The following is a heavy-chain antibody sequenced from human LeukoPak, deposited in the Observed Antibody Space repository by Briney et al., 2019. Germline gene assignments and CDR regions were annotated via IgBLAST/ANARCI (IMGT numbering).Heavy chain of an antibody. CDR3: ARATYYYGSGSYYSFDY. CDR1: GYTFSTYY. Sequence: APVKVSCKASGYTFSTYYVHWVRQAPGQGLEWMGMIIPSDGFTSYAQKFQGRVTMTRDMSTSTVYMELSSLRSDDTAVYYCARATYYYGSGSYYSFDYWGQGTLVTVSS. CDR2: IIPSDGFT. J-gene: IGHJ4*02. D-gene: IGHD3-10*01. V-gene: IGHV1-46*01.